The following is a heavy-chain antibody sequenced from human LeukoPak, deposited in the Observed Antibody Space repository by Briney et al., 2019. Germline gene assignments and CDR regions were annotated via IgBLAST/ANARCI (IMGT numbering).Heavy chain of an antibody. D-gene: IGHD2-15*01. J-gene: IGHJ4*02. V-gene: IGHV3-7*01. Sequence: PGGSPRLSCAASGFTSSHFWMSWVRQAPGKGLEWVAYIKKTGSETYYVDSVKGRFTITRDNTRNSLFLQMYSLRAEDTAVYFCAREDGYCSGGNCYSYFDSWGQGTLVTVSS. CDR3: AREDGYCSGGNCYSYFDS. CDR2: IKKTGSET. CDR1: GFTSSHFW.